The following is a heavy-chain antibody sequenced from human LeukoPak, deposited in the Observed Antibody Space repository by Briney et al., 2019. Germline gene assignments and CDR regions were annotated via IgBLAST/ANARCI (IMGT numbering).Heavy chain of an antibody. D-gene: IGHD5-12*01. CDR1: SGTISYYY. J-gene: IGHJ4*02. V-gene: IGHV4-59*01. CDR3: ARLSGYDWESFYDY. CDR2: IYYTGST. Sequence: PSENLSLTSTGSSGTISYYYWSWIRQPPGKGLAGIVNIYYTGSTNYNPSLKSRVTISVDTSKNQFSLKLSSVTAADTAVYYCARLSGYDWESFYDYWGQGTLVTVAS.